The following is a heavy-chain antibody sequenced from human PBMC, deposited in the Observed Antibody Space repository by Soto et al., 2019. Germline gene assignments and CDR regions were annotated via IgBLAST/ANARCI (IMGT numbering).Heavy chain of an antibody. Sequence: PGGSLRLSCAASGFPFSSCSMNWVRQAPWKGLEWVSFISSTSSYIYYADSVKGRFTISRDNAKNSLYLQMNSLRAEDTAVYYCARDPDYYDSSGYYSIDYWGQGTLVTVSS. D-gene: IGHD3-22*01. V-gene: IGHV3-21*01. J-gene: IGHJ4*02. CDR3: ARDPDYYDSSGYYSIDY. CDR2: ISSTSSYI. CDR1: GFPFSSCS.